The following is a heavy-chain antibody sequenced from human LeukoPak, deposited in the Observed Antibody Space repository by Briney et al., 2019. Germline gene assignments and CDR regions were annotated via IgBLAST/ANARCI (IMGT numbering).Heavy chain of an antibody. D-gene: IGHD6-19*01. Sequence: GGSLRLSCTASGFTFGDYAMSWVRQAPGRGLEWVGFIRSKAYGGTTEYAASVKGRFTISRDNSKNTLFLQMNSLRVEDTAIYYCVRDKAGGWYATFDYWGQGTLVTVSS. J-gene: IGHJ4*02. CDR3: VRDKAGGWYATFDY. CDR1: GFTFGDYA. CDR2: IRSKAYGGTT. V-gene: IGHV3-49*04.